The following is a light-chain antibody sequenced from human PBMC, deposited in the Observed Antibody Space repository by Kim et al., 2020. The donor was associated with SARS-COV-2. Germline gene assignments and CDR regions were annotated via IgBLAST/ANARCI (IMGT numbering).Light chain of an antibody. V-gene: IGLV10-54*04. Sequence: QPATRTLPDNVNNVAPPVAALLQQVPGHPPKLLSYRNNNRPSAIPWRFSSSRSGDTASLTITGLQAEDEADYYCSAWDIGLRSWFFGGGTQLTVL. CDR3: SAWDIGLRSWF. CDR1: VNNVAPPV. CDR2: RNN. J-gene: IGLJ3*02.